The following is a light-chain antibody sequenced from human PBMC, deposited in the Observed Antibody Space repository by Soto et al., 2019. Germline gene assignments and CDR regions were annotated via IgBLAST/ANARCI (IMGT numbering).Light chain of an antibody. Sequence: DIQMTQSPSSLSASVGDRVTITCRASQSISTHLNWYQQKPGKAPNLLIYAASRLQSGVPSRFNGSGSGTDFTLTISSLQSEDFAVYSCQQYNNWPPWTFGQGTKVDIK. J-gene: IGKJ1*01. CDR2: AAS. V-gene: IGKV1-39*01. CDR1: QSISTH. CDR3: QQYNNWPPWT.